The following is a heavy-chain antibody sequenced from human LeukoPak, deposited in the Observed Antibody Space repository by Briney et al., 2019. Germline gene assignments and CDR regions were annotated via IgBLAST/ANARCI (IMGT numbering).Heavy chain of an antibody. CDR2: IYYSGST. V-gene: IGHV4-59*01. D-gene: IGHD6-6*01. J-gene: IGHJ3*02. Sequence: SETLSLTCTVSGGSISSYYWSWIRQPPGKGLEWIGYIYYSGSTNYNPSLRSRVTISVDTSKNQFSLRLTSVTAADTAVYYCAREELAARRGAFDIWGQGSVVSVSS. CDR1: GGSISSYY. CDR3: AREELAARRGAFDI.